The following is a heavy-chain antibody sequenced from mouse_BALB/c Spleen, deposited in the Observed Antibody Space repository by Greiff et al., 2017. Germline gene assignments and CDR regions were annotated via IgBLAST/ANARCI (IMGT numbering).Heavy chain of an antibody. CDR1: GYSFTGYT. Sequence: VQLKQSGPELVKPGASLKISCKASGYSFTGYTMNWVKQSHGKNLEWIGLINPYHGGTSYNQKFKGKATLTVDKSSSTAYMEHRSLTSEDSAVYYCARFQLTGTYYFDYWGQGTTLTVAS. CDR3: ARFQLTGTYYFDY. J-gene: IGHJ2*01. CDR2: INPYHGGT. D-gene: IGHD4-1*01. V-gene: IGHV1-18*01.